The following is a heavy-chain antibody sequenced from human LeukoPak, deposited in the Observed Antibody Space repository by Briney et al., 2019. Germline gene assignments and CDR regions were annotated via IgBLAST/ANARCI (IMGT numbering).Heavy chain of an antibody. J-gene: IGHJ3*02. V-gene: IGHV4-34*01. CDR1: GGSFSGYY. CDR3: ARDRLDAFDI. CDR2: INNSGST. Sequence: PSETLSLTCAVYGGSFSGYYWNWIRQPPGKGLEWIGEINNSGSTNYNPSLKSRVTISRDTSKNQFSLKLSSVTAADTAVYYCARDRLDAFDIWGQGTMVTVSS.